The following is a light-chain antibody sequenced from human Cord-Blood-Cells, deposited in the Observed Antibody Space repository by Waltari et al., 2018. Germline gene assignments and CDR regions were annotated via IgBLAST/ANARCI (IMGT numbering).Light chain of an antibody. V-gene: IGKV4-1*01. CDR1: QSVLYSSNNKNY. CDR3: QQYYSTPRT. Sequence: DIQMTQSPDSLAVSLGERATINCKYSQSVLYSSNNKNYLAWYQQKPGQPPKLLIYWASTRESGVPDRFSGSGSGTDFTLTISSLQAEDVAVYYCQQYYSTPRTFGQGTKVEIK. J-gene: IGKJ1*01. CDR2: WAS.